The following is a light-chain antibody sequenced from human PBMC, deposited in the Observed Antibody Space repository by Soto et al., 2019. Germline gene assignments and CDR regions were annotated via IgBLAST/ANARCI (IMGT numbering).Light chain of an antibody. CDR2: KAS. CDR3: QQSNSLWT. CDR1: QSISSW. Sequence: DIQMTQSPSTLSASVGDRVTITCRASQSISSWLAWYQQKPGKAPKLLIYKASSLESGVPSRFSGSGSGTEFTFTISSLQPVDFATCYCQQSNSLWTFGLITKVEI. J-gene: IGKJ1*01. V-gene: IGKV1-5*03.